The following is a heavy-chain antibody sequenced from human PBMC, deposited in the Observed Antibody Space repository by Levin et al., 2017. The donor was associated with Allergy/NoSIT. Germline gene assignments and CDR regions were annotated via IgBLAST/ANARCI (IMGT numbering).Heavy chain of an antibody. D-gene: IGHD6-13*01. J-gene: IGHJ5*02. CDR1: GDSISSSSYY. Sequence: SETLSLTCTVSGDSISSSSYYWGWIRQPPGKGLEWIGSICYSVRTDYNPSLKSRVTISVDTSKYQFSLKLSSVTAADTAVYYCARHSRVGPTNMAAAGTGWFDPWGQGTLVTVSS. V-gene: IGHV4-39*01. CDR2: ICYSVRT. CDR3: ARHSRVGPTNMAAAGTGWFDP.